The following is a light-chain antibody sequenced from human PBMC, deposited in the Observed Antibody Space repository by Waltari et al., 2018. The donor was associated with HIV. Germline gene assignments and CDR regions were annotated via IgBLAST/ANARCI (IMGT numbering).Light chain of an antibody. V-gene: IGLV2-14*01. CDR1: NSDVGGYNY. Sequence: QSALTQPASVSGSPGPSTTISCTGTNSDVGGYNYASWYQQNPVKAPKLMFYQVSTRPAGFSNRFAGSKSGNTASLTISGLQAEDEADYYCSSYTSSSTYVFGTGTKVTVL. CDR2: QVS. J-gene: IGLJ1*01. CDR3: SSYTSSSTYV.